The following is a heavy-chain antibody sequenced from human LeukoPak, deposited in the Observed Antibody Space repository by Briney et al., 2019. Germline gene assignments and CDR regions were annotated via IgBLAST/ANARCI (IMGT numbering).Heavy chain of an antibody. V-gene: IGHV3-43*02. CDR1: GFTFDDYA. D-gene: IGHD3-10*01. CDR2: ISGDGGSS. J-gene: IGHJ4*02. Sequence: GGSLRLSCAASGFTFDDYAMHWVRHAPGKGLEWVSVISGDGGSSYCADSVKGRFTISRDNSKNSLYLQMNSLRTEDTALYHCAKDIRGRLLCFGELFSYYFDYWGQGTLVTVSS. CDR3: AKDIRGRLLCFGELFSYYFDY.